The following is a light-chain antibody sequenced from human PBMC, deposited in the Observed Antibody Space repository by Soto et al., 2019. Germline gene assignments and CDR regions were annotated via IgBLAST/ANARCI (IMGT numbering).Light chain of an antibody. V-gene: IGKV3-11*01. CDR2: DAS. CDR3: QLRYNWPPTWT. CDR1: QSVSSS. Sequence: EIVLTQSPVTLSLSPGERATLACRASQSVSSSLAWYQQKPGQAPRLLMFDASNRATGIPARFGGSVSGTDSTLTISSLEPEDFEVYYCQLRYNWPPTWTFGQGTKVDIK. J-gene: IGKJ1*01.